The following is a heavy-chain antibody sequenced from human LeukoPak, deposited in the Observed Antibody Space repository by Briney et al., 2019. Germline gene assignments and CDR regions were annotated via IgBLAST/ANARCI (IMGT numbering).Heavy chain of an antibody. CDR2: IRSKANSYAT. V-gene: IGHV3-73*01. J-gene: IGHJ4*02. CDR3: TSAPATVFDY. CDR1: GFTFSGSA. Sequence: GGSLRLSCAASGFTFSGSAMHWVRQASGKGLEWVGRIRSKANSYATAYAASVNGRFTVSRDDSKNTAYLQMHSLKTEDTAVYYCTSAPATVFDYWGQGTLVTVSS. D-gene: IGHD2-2*01.